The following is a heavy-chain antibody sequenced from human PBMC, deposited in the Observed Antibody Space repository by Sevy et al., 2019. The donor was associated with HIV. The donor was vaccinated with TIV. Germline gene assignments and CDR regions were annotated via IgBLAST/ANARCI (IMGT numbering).Heavy chain of an antibody. J-gene: IGHJ4*02. CDR1: GFTVSSNY. D-gene: IGHD3-22*01. V-gene: IGHV3-53*01. Sequence: GGSLRLSCAASGFTVSSNYMSWVRQAPGKGLEWVSVIYSGGSTYDADSVKGRFTISRDNSKNTLYLQMNSLRAEDTAVYYCARGFIKWFYFDYWGQGTLVTVSS. CDR3: ARGFIKWFYFDY. CDR2: IYSGGST.